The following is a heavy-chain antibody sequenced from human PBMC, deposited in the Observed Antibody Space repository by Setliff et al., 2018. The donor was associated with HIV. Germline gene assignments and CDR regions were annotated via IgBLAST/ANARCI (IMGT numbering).Heavy chain of an antibody. CDR3: ARDIVVVRDYYYMDV. CDR2: VDWGDNR. V-gene: IGHV2-70*17. D-gene: IGHD2-15*01. CDR1: GFSLTTSGIC. Sequence: ESGPTLVNPTPPLTLTCSFSGFSLTTSGICVSWIRQPPGKALEWLARVDWGDNRFYNSSLRSRLTISKDTSKNQVVLTMTNMDPVDTATYYCARDIVVVRDYYYMDVWGKGTTVTVSS. J-gene: IGHJ6*03.